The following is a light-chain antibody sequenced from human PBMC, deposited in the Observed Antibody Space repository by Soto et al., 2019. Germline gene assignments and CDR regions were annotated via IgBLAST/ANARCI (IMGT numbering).Light chain of an antibody. CDR3: QVWDYSTVL. J-gene: IGLJ2*01. Sequence: SYELNQPLSVSVALGQTATITCGGNNIGNKNVHWYQQKPGQAPVLVIYRDYNRPPGIPERFSGSNSGNTATLNISRAQAGDEADFYCQVWDYSTVLFGGGTKLTVL. CDR2: RDY. V-gene: IGLV3-9*01. CDR1: NIGNKN.